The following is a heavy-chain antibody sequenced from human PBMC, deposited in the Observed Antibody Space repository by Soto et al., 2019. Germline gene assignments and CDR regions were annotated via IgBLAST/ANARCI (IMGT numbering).Heavy chain of an antibody. V-gene: IGHV4-39*01. Sequence: SETLSLTCTVSGGSISSSSYYWGWIRQPPGKGLEWIGSIYYSGSTYYNPSLKSRVTISVDTSKNQFSLKLSSVTAADTAVYYCARARYGSGRQYYYYYYMDVWGKGTTVT. CDR3: ARARYGSGRQYYYYYYMDV. J-gene: IGHJ6*03. CDR1: GGSISSSSYY. D-gene: IGHD3-10*01. CDR2: IYYSGST.